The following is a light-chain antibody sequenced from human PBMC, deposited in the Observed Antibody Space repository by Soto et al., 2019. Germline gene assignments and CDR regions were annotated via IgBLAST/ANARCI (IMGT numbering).Light chain of an antibody. CDR1: SSDLGGYNY. CDR2: EVT. Sequence: QSALTQPASVSGSPGQSITISCTGTSSDLGGYNYVSWYQQHPGKAPKLMIYEVTNRPSGVSNRFSCSKSGNTASLTISWLQAEDEADYYCSSYTSSATLVFGTGTKVTVL. V-gene: IGLV2-14*01. J-gene: IGLJ1*01. CDR3: SSYTSSATLV.